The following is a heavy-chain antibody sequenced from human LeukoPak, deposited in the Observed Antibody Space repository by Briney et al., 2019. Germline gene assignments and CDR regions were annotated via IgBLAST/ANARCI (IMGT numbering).Heavy chain of an antibody. V-gene: IGHV1-18*01. CDR1: GYTFTSYG. Sequence: ASVKVSCKASGYTFTSYGISWVRQAPGQGLEWMGWISAYNGNTNYAQKLQGRVTMTTDTSTSTAYMELRSLGSDDTAVYYCARDPTYCGGDCYHTPDYWGQGTLVTVSS. CDR2: ISAYNGNT. D-gene: IGHD2-21*02. CDR3: ARDPTYCGGDCYHTPDY. J-gene: IGHJ4*02.